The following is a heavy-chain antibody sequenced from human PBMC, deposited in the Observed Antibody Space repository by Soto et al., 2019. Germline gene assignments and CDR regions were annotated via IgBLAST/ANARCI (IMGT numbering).Heavy chain of an antibody. D-gene: IGHD3-22*01. V-gene: IGHV1-24*01. CDR3: ATRLNPGRYYDSSGYYGDYFDY. CDR1: GYTLTELS. Sequence: GASVKVSCKVSGYTLTELSMHWVRQAPGKGLEWMGGFDPEDGETIYAQKFQGRVTMTEDTSTDTAYMELSSLRSEDTAEYYCATRLNPGRYYDSSGYYGDYFDYWGQGPLVTVSS. CDR2: FDPEDGET. J-gene: IGHJ4*02.